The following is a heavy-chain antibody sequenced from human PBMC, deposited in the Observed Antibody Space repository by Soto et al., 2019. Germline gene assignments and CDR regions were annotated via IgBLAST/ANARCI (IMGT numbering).Heavy chain of an antibody. Sequence: EVQLVESGGGLVQPGGSLRLSCAASGFTFSSYGMSWVRQAPGKGLEWVANIKQNGGEKYYGDSVKGRFTISRDNAKNSLYLQMNRMIAEDTAVYYCARDHYGDCYYYYYMDVWGKGTTVTVSS. J-gene: IGHJ6*03. CDR2: IKQNGGEK. CDR1: GFTFSSYG. CDR3: ARDHYGDCYYYYYMDV. V-gene: IGHV3-7*01. D-gene: IGHD4-17*01.